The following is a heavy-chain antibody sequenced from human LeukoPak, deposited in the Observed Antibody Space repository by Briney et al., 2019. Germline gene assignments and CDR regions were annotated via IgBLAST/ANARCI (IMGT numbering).Heavy chain of an antibody. CDR2: IYPGDSDT. Sequence: GESLKISCKGSGYSFTSYWIGSVRQMPGKGLEWMGIIYPGDSDTRYSPSFQGQVTISADKSISTAYLQWSSLKASDTAMYYCARHRKYYYDSSGLDYWGQGTLVTVSS. V-gene: IGHV5-51*01. J-gene: IGHJ4*02. CDR3: ARHRKYYYDSSGLDY. CDR1: GYSFTSYW. D-gene: IGHD3-22*01.